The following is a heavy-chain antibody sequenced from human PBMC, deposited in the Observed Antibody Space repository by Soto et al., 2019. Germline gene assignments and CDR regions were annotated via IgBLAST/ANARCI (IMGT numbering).Heavy chain of an antibody. V-gene: IGHV3-23*01. Sequence: GGSLRLSCAASGFTFRSYAMSWVRQAPGKGLERVSAISGSGGSTYYADSVKGRFTISRDNSKNTLYLQMNSLRAEDTAVYYCAKDRGGITMVRIPYGMDVWGQGTTVTASS. CDR3: AKDRGGITMVRIPYGMDV. D-gene: IGHD3-10*01. CDR2: ISGSGGST. J-gene: IGHJ6*02. CDR1: GFTFRSYA.